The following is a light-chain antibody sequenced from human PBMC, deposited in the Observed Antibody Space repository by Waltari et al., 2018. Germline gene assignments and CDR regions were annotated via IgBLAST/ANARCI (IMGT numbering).Light chain of an antibody. Sequence: QTVVTQEPSLTVSPGGTVTLPCASSTGAVTRIYYPNWLQQKPGQAPRSLIYSTSKKHSWTPARFSGSLLGATAALTLSGVQPEDEAEYYCLLYYGGDVVFGGGTKLTVL. CDR3: LLYYGGDVV. CDR1: TGAVTRIYY. V-gene: IGLV7-43*01. J-gene: IGLJ2*01. CDR2: STS.